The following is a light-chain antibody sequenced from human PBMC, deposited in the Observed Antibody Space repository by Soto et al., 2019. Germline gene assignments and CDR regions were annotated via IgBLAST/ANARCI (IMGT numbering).Light chain of an antibody. J-gene: IGKJ5*01. Sequence: IVLTPSPGTLSLSPGERGGLSCRASQSVSSNYVAWYQQKPGQAPRLLIYGASTRATGIPARFSGSGSGTEFTLTISSLQSEDFAVYYCQQYNNWPPITFGQGTRLEIK. V-gene: IGKV3-15*01. CDR2: GAS. CDR3: QQYNNWPPIT. CDR1: QSVSSN.